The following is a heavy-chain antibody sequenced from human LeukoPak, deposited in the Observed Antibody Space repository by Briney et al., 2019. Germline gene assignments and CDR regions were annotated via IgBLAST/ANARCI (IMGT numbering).Heavy chain of an antibody. Sequence: SETLSLTCTVSGGSISGYFWSWIRQPAGKGREWIGRIYTSGSTNYNPSLKSRVTMSVDTSKNQFSLKLSSVTAADTAVYYCARDVLWFGELLVYYMDVWGKGTTVTVSS. V-gene: IGHV4-4*07. J-gene: IGHJ6*03. D-gene: IGHD3-10*01. CDR3: ARDVLWFGELLVYYMDV. CDR1: GGSISGYF. CDR2: IYTSGST.